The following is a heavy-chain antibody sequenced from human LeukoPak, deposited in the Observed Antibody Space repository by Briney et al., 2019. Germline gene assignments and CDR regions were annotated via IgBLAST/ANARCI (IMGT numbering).Heavy chain of an antibody. CDR2: IEGDGTQK. D-gene: IGHD1-1*01. Sequence: GGCLRLSCAASGFTFSNYGMSWVRQAPGKRLEWVANIEGDGTQKYYEDSVKGRFTISRENAKNSVYLQMNSLRAEDTAVYYCARDWVDTSGKVFDYWGQGTLATVSS. J-gene: IGHJ4*02. CDR3: ARDWVDTSGKVFDY. V-gene: IGHV3-7*04. CDR1: GFTFSNYG.